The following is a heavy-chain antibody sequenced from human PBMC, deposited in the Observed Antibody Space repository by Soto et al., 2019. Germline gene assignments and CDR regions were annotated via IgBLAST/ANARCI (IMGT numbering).Heavy chain of an antibody. V-gene: IGHV3-30*14. J-gene: IGHJ4*01. CDR2: ISYDGSNK. Sequence: PVGSRRLPCAASGFTFSSYAMHWVRQAPGKGLEWVPVISYDGSNKYYADSVKGRFTISRANSKTTLYLQMTSLRAEDTAVYSCTRDVAYDDSRGYYVREYWAHGPLVSFTS. CDR3: TRDVAYDDSRGYYVREY. CDR1: GFTFSSYA. D-gene: IGHD3-22*01.